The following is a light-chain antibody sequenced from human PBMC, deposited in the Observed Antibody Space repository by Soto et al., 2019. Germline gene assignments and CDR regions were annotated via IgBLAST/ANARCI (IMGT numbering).Light chain of an antibody. J-gene: IGKJ4*01. CDR2: DAS. CDR3: QQFNNYPLT. CDR1: QGISSA. V-gene: IGKV1D-13*01. Sequence: AIQLTQSPSSLSASVGDRVIITCRASQGISSALAWYQQKPRKAPKLLIYDASSLESGVPSRFSGSGSGTDFTLIISSLQPEDFATYYCQQFNNYPLTFGGGTKVEIK.